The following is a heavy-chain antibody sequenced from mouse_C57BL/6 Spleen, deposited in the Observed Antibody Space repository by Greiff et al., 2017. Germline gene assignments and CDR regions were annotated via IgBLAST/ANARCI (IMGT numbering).Heavy chain of an antibody. CDR2: IYPGDGDT. V-gene: IGHV1-82*01. CDR1: GYAFSSSW. J-gene: IGHJ3*01. D-gene: IGHD1-1*01. CDR3: ARDYGSSSWFAY. Sequence: VQLQQSGPELVKPGASVQISCKASGYAFSSSWMNWVKQRPGTGLEWIGRIYPGDGDTNYNGKFKGKATLTADKSSSTAYMQLSSLTSEDSAVYFCARDYGSSSWFAYWGQATLVTVSA.